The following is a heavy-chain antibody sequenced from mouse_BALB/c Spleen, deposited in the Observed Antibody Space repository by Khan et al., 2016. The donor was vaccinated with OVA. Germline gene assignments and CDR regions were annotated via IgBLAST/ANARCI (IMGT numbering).Heavy chain of an antibody. CDR2: ISGDSNTV. J-gene: IGHJ2*01. CDR3: ATSYFYGYYFDY. V-gene: IGHV5-17*02. Sequence: QQVESGGGLVQPGGSRKLSCAASGFTFNSYGMHWVRRAPEKGLEWVAYISGDSNTVYYTDTVKGRFTISRDNPKNTLFLQMTSLMSEDTAMYYCATSYFYGYYFDYWGPGTTLTAS. D-gene: IGHD1-1*01. CDR1: GFTFNSYG.